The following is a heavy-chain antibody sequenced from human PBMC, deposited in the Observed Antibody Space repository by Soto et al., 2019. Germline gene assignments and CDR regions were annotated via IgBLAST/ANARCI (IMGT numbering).Heavy chain of an antibody. Sequence: SETLSLTCAVYGGSFSGYYWSWIRQPPGKGLEWIGEINHSGSTNYNPSLKSRVTISVDTSKNQFSLKLSSVTAADTAVYYCARYRYDSSGYYSHWFDPWGQGTLVTVSS. CDR2: INHSGST. CDR3: ARYRYDSSGYYSHWFDP. CDR1: GGSFSGYY. D-gene: IGHD3-22*01. J-gene: IGHJ5*02. V-gene: IGHV4-34*01.